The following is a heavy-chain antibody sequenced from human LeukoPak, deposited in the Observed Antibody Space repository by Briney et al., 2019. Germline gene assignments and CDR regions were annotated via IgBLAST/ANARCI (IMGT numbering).Heavy chain of an antibody. J-gene: IGHJ6*02. Sequence: GGSLRLSCAASGFTFSSYAVSWVRQAPGKGLEWVSAISGSGGSTYYAVSVKGRFTISRDNSKNPLYLQMNSLRAEDTAVYYCAKTVFGRNYYYYGMDVWGQGTTVTVSS. CDR1: GFTFSSYA. CDR3: AKTVFGRNYYYYGMDV. V-gene: IGHV3-23*01. D-gene: IGHD3-10*01. CDR2: ISGSGGST.